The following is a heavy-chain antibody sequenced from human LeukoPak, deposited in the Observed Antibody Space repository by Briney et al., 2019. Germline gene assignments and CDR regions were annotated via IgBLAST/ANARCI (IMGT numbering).Heavy chain of an antibody. D-gene: IGHD3-10*01. CDR2: IYSGGGT. CDR1: GFTVSNNY. J-gene: IGHJ4*02. V-gene: IGHV3-66*01. CDR3: ARSGTGGDHRYY. Sequence: GGSLRLSCAASGFTVSNNYVNWVRQAPGKGLEWVSVIYSGGGTYYADSVKGRFTISRDSSKNTVYLQMNSLRAEDTAVYYCARSGTGGDHRYYWGQGTPVTVSS.